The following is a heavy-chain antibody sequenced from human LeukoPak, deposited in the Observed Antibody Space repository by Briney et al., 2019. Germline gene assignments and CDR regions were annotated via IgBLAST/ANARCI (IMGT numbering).Heavy chain of an antibody. CDR3: ARAGEGYSYGYPRDFDY. CDR1: GGSISSYY. D-gene: IGHD5-18*01. Sequence: SETLSLTCTVSGGSISSYYWSWIRQPPGKGLEWIGYIYYSGSTNYNPSLKSRVTISVDTSKNQFSLKLSSVAAADTAVYYCARAGEGYSYGYPRDFDYWGQGTLVTVSS. V-gene: IGHV4-59*01. J-gene: IGHJ4*02. CDR2: IYYSGST.